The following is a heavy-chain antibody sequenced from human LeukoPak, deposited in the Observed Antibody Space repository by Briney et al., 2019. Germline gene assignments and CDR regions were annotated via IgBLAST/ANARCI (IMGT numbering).Heavy chain of an antibody. Sequence: PGGSLRLSCAASGLTVSSSYMSWVRQAPGKGLEWVSVIYSGGSTYYADSVKGRFTISRDNSKNTLYLQMNSLRAEDTAVYYCARGVGSGWYNRYFDLWGRGTLVTVSS. CDR1: GLTVSSSY. V-gene: IGHV3-53*01. CDR3: ARGVGSGWYNRYFDL. CDR2: IYSGGST. J-gene: IGHJ2*01. D-gene: IGHD6-19*01.